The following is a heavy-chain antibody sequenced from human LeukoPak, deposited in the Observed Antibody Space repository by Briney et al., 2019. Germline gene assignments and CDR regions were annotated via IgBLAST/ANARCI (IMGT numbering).Heavy chain of an antibody. V-gene: IGHV3-30*18. CDR3: AKSRGCSSTSCLVDY. CDR2: ISYDGSNK. Sequence: GGSLRLSCAASGFTFSSYGMHWVRQAPGKGLEWVAVISYDGSNKYYADSVMGRFTISRDNSKNTLYLQMNSLRAEDTAVYYCAKSRGCSSTSCLVDYWGQGTLVTVSS. D-gene: IGHD2-2*01. CDR1: GFTFSSYG. J-gene: IGHJ4*02.